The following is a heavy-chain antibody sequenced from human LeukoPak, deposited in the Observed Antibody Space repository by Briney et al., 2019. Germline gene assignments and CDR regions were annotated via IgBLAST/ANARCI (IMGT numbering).Heavy chain of an antibody. CDR3: ARLGGRGLRGYSSGWYGANFDY. V-gene: IGHV4-4*07. Sequence: SETLSLTCTVSGGSISSYYWSWIRQPAGKGLEWIGRIYTSGSTNYNPSLKSRVTMSVDTSKNQFSLKLSSVTAADTAVYYCARLGGRGLRGYSSGWYGANFDYWGQGTLVTVSS. CDR2: IYTSGST. D-gene: IGHD6-19*01. CDR1: GGSISSYY. J-gene: IGHJ4*02.